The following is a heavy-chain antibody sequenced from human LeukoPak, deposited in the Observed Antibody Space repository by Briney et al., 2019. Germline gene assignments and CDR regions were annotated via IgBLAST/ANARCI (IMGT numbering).Heavy chain of an antibody. CDR1: GVIFSNYD. CDR3: ASSPAYSSSWYAIDN. D-gene: IGHD6-13*01. J-gene: IGHJ4*02. V-gene: IGHV3-13*01. Sequence: GGSLRLSCAASGVIFSNYDMHWVRQAAGKGLEWVSGIGTAGDTYYPGSVKGRFTISRENAKNSLYLHMNSLSAGDTAMYYCASSPAYSSSWYAIDNWGQGTLVTVSS. CDR2: IGTAGDT.